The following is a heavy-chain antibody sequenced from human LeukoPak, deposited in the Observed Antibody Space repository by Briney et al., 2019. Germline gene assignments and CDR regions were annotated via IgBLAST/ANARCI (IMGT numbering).Heavy chain of an antibody. CDR2: INYSGRT. J-gene: IGHJ3*02. CDR3: ARSGPTLGMGAFDI. V-gene: IGHV4-39*07. CDR1: GGSISSSSYY. Sequence: SETLSLTCTVSGGSISSSSYYWGWIRQPPGKGLEWIGSINYSGRTYYNPSLKSRVTISVDTSKNQFSLKLSSVTAADTAVYYCARSGPTLGMGAFDIWGQGTMVTVSS. D-gene: IGHD1-26*01.